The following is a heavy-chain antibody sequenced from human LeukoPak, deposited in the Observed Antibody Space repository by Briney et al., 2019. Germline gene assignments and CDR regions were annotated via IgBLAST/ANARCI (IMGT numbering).Heavy chain of an antibody. J-gene: IGHJ5*02. V-gene: IGHV1-8*03. CDR2: MNPNSGNT. Sequence: ASVKVSCKASGYTFTSYYMHWVRQATGQGLEWMGWMNPNSGNTGYAQKFQGRVTITRNTSISTAYMELSSLRSEDTAVYYCARGRLLRFLEWLLPAGGDNWFDPWGQGTLVTVSS. CDR3: ARGRLLRFLEWLLPAGGDNWFDP. CDR1: GYTFTSYY. D-gene: IGHD3-3*01.